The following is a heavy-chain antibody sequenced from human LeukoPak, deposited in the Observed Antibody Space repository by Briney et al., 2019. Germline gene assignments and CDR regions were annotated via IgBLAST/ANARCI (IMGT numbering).Heavy chain of an antibody. D-gene: IGHD1-26*01. Sequence: PAASVKVSCKASGYTFTGYYMHWVRQAPGQGLEWMGWINPNTGGTHYAQEFQGSVTMTRDTSISTAYMELSRLRSDDTAVYFCARGRDMNYYMFCFDYWGQGTLVTVSS. CDR3: ARGRDMNYYMFCFDY. CDR1: GYTFTGYY. V-gene: IGHV1-2*02. CDR2: INPNTGGT. J-gene: IGHJ4*02.